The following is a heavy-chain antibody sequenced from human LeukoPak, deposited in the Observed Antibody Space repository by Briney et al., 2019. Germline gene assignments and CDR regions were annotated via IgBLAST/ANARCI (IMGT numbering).Heavy chain of an antibody. CDR1: GFTFDDYA. CDR2: ISWNSGSI. Sequence: PGGSLRLSCAASGFTFDDYAMHWVRQAPGKGLEWVSGISWNSGSIGYADSVKGRFTISRDNAKNSLYLQMNSLRAGDTALYYCAKANSWFVFDYWGQGTLVTVSS. J-gene: IGHJ4*02. CDR3: AKANSWFVFDY. V-gene: IGHV3-9*01. D-gene: IGHD2/OR15-2a*01.